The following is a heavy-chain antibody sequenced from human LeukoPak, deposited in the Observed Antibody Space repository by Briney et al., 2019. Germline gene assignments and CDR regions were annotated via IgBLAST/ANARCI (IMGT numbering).Heavy chain of an antibody. Sequence: SETLSLTCTVSGGSISSSSYYWGWIRQPPGKGLEWIGSIYYSGSTYYNPSLKSRVTISVDTFKNQFSLKLSSVTAADTAVYYCARRPYSSSSGSGDYWGQGTLVTVSS. CDR1: GGSISSSSYY. V-gene: IGHV4-39*01. CDR2: IYYSGST. J-gene: IGHJ4*02. D-gene: IGHD6-6*01. CDR3: ARRPYSSSSGSGDY.